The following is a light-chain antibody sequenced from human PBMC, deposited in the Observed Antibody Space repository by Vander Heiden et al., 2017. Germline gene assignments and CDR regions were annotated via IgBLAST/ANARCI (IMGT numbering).Light chain of an antibody. CDR1: QSISSW. CDR2: KAS. CDR3: QQYNSYSPT. V-gene: IGKV1-5*03. J-gene: IGKJ1*01. Sequence: DIQMTQSPSTLSASVGDRVTITCRASQSISSWLAWYQQKPGKAPKLLIYKASSLESGVPSRFSGSGSGTECTLTISSLQPDEFATYYGQQYNSYSPTFGQGTKVEI.